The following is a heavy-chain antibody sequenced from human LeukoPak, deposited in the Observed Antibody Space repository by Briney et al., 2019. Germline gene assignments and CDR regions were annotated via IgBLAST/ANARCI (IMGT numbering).Heavy chain of an antibody. Sequence: SETLPLTCTVSGGSISSSSYYWGWIRQPPGKGLEWIGSIYYSGSTYYNPSLKSRVTISVDTSKNQFSLKLSSVTAADTAVYYCAREGIAAAGRVNNFDYWGQGTLVTVSS. V-gene: IGHV4-39*07. J-gene: IGHJ4*02. CDR2: IYYSGST. CDR3: AREGIAAAGRVNNFDY. D-gene: IGHD6-13*01. CDR1: GGSISSSSYY.